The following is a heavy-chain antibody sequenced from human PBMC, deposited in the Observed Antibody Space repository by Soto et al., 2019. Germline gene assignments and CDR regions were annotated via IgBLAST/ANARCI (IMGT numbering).Heavy chain of an antibody. CDR1: GGTFSSYA. CDR3: ARDLGDDCSSTSCYPPYNWFDP. D-gene: IGHD2-2*01. V-gene: IGHV1-69*13. J-gene: IGHJ5*02. Sequence: SVKVSCKASGGTFSSYAISWVRQAPGQGLEWMGGIIPIFGTANYAQKFQGRVTITADESTSTAYMELSSLRSEDTAVYYCARDLGDDCSSTSCYPPYNWFDPWGQGTLVTVSS. CDR2: IIPIFGTA.